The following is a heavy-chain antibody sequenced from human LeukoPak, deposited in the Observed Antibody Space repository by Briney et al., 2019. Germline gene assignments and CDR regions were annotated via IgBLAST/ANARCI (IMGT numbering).Heavy chain of an antibody. CDR1: GNILTTYG. V-gene: IGHV1-18*04. CDR3: ARPYCSSTSCYTGYYYGMDV. Sequence: ASVKVSCKASGNILTTYGISWVRQAPGQGLEWMGWIHGNSGDTKYADKVQDRVAMTTDTSTSTAYMELRSLRSDDTAVYYCARPYCSSTSCYTGYYYGMDVWGQGTTVTVSS. D-gene: IGHD2-2*02. CDR2: IHGNSGDT. J-gene: IGHJ6*02.